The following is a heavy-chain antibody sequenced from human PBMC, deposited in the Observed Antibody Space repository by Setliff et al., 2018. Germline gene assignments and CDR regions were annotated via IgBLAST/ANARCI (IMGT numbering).Heavy chain of an antibody. Sequence: GESLKISCKGSGYSFTNYWIGWVRQMPGKGPEWMGIIYPGDSDTRYSPSFQGQVTISADKSISTAYLQWSSLKASDTAMYYCARQTIFGSDAFDIWGQGTMVTVS. J-gene: IGHJ3*02. CDR1: GYSFTNYW. CDR2: IYPGDSDT. V-gene: IGHV5-51*01. D-gene: IGHD3-3*01. CDR3: ARQTIFGSDAFDI.